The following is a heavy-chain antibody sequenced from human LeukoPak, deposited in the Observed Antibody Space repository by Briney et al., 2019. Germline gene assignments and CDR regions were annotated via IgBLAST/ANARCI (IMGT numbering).Heavy chain of an antibody. Sequence: ASVKVSCKASGYTFTSYDINWVRQATGQGLEWMGWMNPNSGNTGYAQKFQGRVTITRNTSISTAYMELSSLRSEDTAVYYCARPRKQWLNWFDPWGQGTLVTVSS. V-gene: IGHV1-8*03. CDR3: ARPRKQWLNWFDP. J-gene: IGHJ5*02. CDR2: MNPNSGNT. CDR1: GYTFTSYD. D-gene: IGHD6-19*01.